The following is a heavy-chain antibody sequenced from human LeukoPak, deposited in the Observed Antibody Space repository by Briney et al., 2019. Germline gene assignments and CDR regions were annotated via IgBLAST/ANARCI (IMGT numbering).Heavy chain of an antibody. CDR2: ISWNSGSI. CDR3: AKFSAYYYDSSGYYYVDY. D-gene: IGHD3-22*01. Sequence: GGSLRLSCAASGFTFDDYAMHWVRQAPGKGLEWVSGISWNSGSIGYADSVKGRFTISRDNAKNTLYLQMNSLRAEDTAVYYCAKFSAYYYDSSGYYYVDYWGQGTLVTVSS. CDR1: GFTFDDYA. V-gene: IGHV3-9*01. J-gene: IGHJ4*02.